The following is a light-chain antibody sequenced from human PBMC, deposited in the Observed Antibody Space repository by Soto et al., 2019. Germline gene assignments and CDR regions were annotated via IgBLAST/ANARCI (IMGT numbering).Light chain of an antibody. J-gene: IGLJ2*01. CDR3: CSYAGRDNL. CDR2: EVT. V-gene: IGLV2-8*01. Sequence: QSVLAQPPSASGSPGQSVTISCTGTSSDVGRYNYVTWFQQHPGKAPKVIIYEVTKQPSGVPDRFSGSKSGNTASLTVSGLQAEDEADYYCCSYAGRDNLFGGGTKVTVL. CDR1: SSDVGRYNY.